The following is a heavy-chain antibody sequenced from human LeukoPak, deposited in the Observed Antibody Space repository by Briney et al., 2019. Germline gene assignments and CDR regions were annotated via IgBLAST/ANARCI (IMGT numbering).Heavy chain of an antibody. Sequence: PSETLSLTCAVYGGSFSGYYWSWIRQPPGKGLEWIGSIYYSGSTYYNPSLKSRVTISVDTSKNQFSLKLSSVTAADTAVYYCARGSGITMIVVVIGDAFDIWGQGTMVTVSS. CDR2: IYYSGST. J-gene: IGHJ3*02. V-gene: IGHV4-34*01. CDR1: GGSFSGYY. D-gene: IGHD3-22*01. CDR3: ARGSGITMIVVVIGDAFDI.